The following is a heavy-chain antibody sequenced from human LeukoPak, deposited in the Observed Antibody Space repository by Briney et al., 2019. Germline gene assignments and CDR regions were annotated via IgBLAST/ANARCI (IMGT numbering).Heavy chain of an antibody. D-gene: IGHD2-8*01. V-gene: IGHV3-74*01. CDR3: LRVDDTNGHNWFDP. J-gene: IGHJ5*02. Sequence: GGSLRLSCAASGYSFTYYWMHWVRQGSGKGPVWVSRIIGDGTRTDYADSVKGRFTISRDNAKSTLYLQMNSLTVEDTAVYYCLRVDDTNGHNWFDPWGQGTLVTVSS. CDR1: GYSFTYYW. CDR2: IIGDGTRT.